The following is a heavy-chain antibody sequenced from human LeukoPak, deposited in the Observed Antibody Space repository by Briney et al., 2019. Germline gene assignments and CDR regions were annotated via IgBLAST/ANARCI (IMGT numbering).Heavy chain of an antibody. D-gene: IGHD7-27*01. Sequence: SETLSLTCAVSGGPISSGGYSWSWIRQPPGKGLEWIGYIYHSGSTYYNPSLKSRVTISVDRSKNQFSLKLSSVTAVDTAVYYCARDTPGLGIYAFDIWGQGTMVTVSS. CDR1: GGPISSGGYS. J-gene: IGHJ3*02. CDR2: IYHSGST. CDR3: ARDTPGLGIYAFDI. V-gene: IGHV4-30-2*01.